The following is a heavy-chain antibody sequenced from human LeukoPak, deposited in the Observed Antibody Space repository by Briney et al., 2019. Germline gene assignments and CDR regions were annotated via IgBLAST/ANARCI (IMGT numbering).Heavy chain of an antibody. D-gene: IGHD3-22*01. CDR2: INPSGGST. V-gene: IGHV1-46*01. J-gene: IGHJ4*02. CDR3: AGEGYYYDSSGFGGVN. Sequence: ASVKVSCKASGYTFTSYYMHWVRQAPGQGLEWMGIINPSGGSTSYAQKFQGRITMTRDTSTSTVYMELSSLRSEDTAVYYCAGEGYYYDSSGFGGVNWGQGTLVTVSS. CDR1: GYTFTSYY.